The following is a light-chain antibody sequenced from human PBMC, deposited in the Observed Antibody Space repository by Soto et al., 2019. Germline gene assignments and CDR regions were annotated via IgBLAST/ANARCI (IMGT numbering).Light chain of an antibody. CDR2: GAS. J-gene: IGKJ1*01. CDR1: QSVGTN. Sequence: EIVVTQSPVTLFVSPGQRATLSCRASQSVGTNLAWYQPKPGQAPRLLIYGASTRATGIPARFSGSGSGTEFTLTISSLQPDDFATYYCQQYNSYSGTFGQGTKVDIK. V-gene: IGKV3-15*01. CDR3: QQYNSYSGT.